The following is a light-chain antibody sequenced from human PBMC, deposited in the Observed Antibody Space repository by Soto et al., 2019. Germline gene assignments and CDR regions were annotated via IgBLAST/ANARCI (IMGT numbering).Light chain of an antibody. Sequence: DIHLTITTASQGAPAGDRITIRCRASQSISRYLNWYQQKPGKAPKLLIYAASSLQSGVPSRFSGSGSGTEFTLAISSLQPEDFATYYCQQSFSIPRTFGQGTKVDIK. CDR1: QSISRY. J-gene: IGKJ1*01. V-gene: IGKV1-39*01. CDR3: QQSFSIPRT. CDR2: AAS.